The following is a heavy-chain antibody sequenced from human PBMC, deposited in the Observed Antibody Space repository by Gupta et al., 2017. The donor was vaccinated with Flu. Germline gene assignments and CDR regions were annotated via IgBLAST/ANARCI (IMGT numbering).Heavy chain of an antibody. CDR1: GYTFNGYY. CDR3: ARDKKAGDYALDAFDI. CDR2: IYPNSGGT. J-gene: IGHJ3*02. D-gene: IGHD4-17*01. Sequence: QVQLVQSGAEVTKPGASVKVSCKASGYTFNGYYMHWVRQAPGQGLEWMGWIYPNSGGTNYAQKFQGRVTMTRDTSISTAYMELSRLRSDDTAVYYWARDKKAGDYALDAFDIWGQGTMVTVSS. V-gene: IGHV1-2*02.